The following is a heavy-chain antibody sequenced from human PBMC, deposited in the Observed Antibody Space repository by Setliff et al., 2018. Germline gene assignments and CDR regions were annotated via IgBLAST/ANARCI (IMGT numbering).Heavy chain of an antibody. CDR1: SGSINSYY. V-gene: IGHV4-59*12. CDR2: VHFGGDT. Sequence: SETLSLTCTVSSGSINSYYWSWVRQSPGKGLEWIGFVHFGGDTNYNPSLKSRVTMSADTSNNQFSLKLSSVTAADTAVYYCAPRRGPFQHWGQGTLVTVSS. CDR3: APRRGPFQH. J-gene: IGHJ1*01.